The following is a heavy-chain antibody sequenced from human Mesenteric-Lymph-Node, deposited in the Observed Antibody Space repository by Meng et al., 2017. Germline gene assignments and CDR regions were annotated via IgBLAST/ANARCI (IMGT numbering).Heavy chain of an antibody. D-gene: IGHD4-17*01. Sequence: QVPLQQWGAGLLKPSRTLSLPCAVDGGSFSGSYWSWIRQPPGKGLEWIGYIYYSGSTYYNPSLRSRVAISIDTSKNQFSLKLTSVTAADMAVYFCARTNYGDYNWFDPWGQGTLVTVSS. J-gene: IGHJ5*02. CDR3: ARTNYGDYNWFDP. V-gene: IGHV4-34*01. CDR1: GGSFSGSY. CDR2: IYYSGST.